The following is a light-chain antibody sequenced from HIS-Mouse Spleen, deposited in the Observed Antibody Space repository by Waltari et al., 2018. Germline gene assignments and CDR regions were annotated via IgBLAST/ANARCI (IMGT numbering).Light chain of an antibody. CDR3: QQYGSSPPALT. CDR1: QSVSSSY. Sequence: DIVLTQSPGTLSLSPGERATLSCRASQSVSSSYLAWYQQKPGQAPRLLIYGASSRATGIPDRFSGSGSGTDFTLTISRLEPEDFAVYYCQQYGSSPPALTFGGGTK. J-gene: IGKJ4*01. CDR2: GAS. V-gene: IGKV3-20*01.